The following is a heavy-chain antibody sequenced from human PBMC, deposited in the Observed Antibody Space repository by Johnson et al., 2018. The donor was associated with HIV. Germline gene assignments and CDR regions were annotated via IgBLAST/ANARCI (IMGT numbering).Heavy chain of an antibody. J-gene: IGHJ3*02. D-gene: IGHD3-16*02. V-gene: IGHV3-30*02. CDR1: GFTFSRYG. CDR2: LRYDGSNK. Sequence: QVQLVESGGGVVQPGGSLRLSCAASGFTFSRYGMHWVRQAPGQGLEWVAFLRYDGSNKYYADSVKGRFTISRDNSKNTLYLQMNSLRAEDTAVYYCATISVIPSRVNDAYAIWGQGTMVTVSS. CDR3: ATISVIPSRVNDAYAI.